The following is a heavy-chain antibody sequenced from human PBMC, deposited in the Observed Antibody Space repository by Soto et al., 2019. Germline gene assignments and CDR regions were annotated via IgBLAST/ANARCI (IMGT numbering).Heavy chain of an antibody. CDR3: ARLMQGDYPTKYYYYYYMDV. D-gene: IGHD4-17*01. Sequence: QVQLQQWGAGLLKPSETLSLTCAVYGGSFSGYYWSWIRQPPGKGLEWIGEINHSGSTNYNPSLKRRVTISVDKSKTQFYLKLSSVTAADTAVYYCARLMQGDYPTKYYYYYYMDVWGKGTTVTVSS. J-gene: IGHJ6*03. V-gene: IGHV4-34*01. CDR2: INHSGST. CDR1: GGSFSGYY.